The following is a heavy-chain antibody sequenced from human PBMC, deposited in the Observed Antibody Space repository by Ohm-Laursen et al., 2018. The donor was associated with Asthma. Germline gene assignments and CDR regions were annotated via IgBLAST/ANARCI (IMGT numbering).Heavy chain of an antibody. J-gene: IGHJ4*02. D-gene: IGHD4-17*01. CDR1: GFTFSSYS. V-gene: IGHV3-48*01. CDR3: AREAGYGDYVDY. CDR2: ITSYSSTT. Sequence: SLRLSCSASGFTFSSYSMNWVRQAPGKGLEWVSYITSYSSTTYYADSVKGRFTISRDNAKNTLYLQMNSLRAEDTAVYYCAREAGYGDYVDYWGQGTLVTVSS.